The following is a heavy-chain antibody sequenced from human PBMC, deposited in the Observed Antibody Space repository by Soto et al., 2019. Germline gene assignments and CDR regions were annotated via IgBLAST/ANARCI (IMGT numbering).Heavy chain of an antibody. D-gene: IGHD5-12*01. V-gene: IGHV2-5*02. CDR3: THSQTWLQPNFDC. CDR1: GFSRSTSGVF. Sequence: QITLKESGPTLVKPTQTLTLTCTFSGFSRSTSGVFVGWIRQPPGKALEWLALIYWDGDKRYSPSLQSRLTSTKDTSKNQVVLTMTTMDPVDTATYYCTHSQTWLQPNFDCWGQGTLVTVSS. CDR2: IYWDGDK. J-gene: IGHJ4*02.